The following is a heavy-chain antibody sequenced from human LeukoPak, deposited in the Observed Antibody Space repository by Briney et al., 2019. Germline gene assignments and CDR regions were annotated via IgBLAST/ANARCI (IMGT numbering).Heavy chain of an antibody. CDR1: GFTVSSNY. CDR3: ARDIDPYSSAWSHDC. D-gene: IGHD6-19*01. Sequence: PGRSLRLSCAASGFTVSSNYMSWVRQAPGKGLEWVSVIYSGGSTYYADSVKGRFTISRDNSKNTLYLQMNSLRAEDTAVYYCARDIDPYSSAWSHDCWGQGTLVTVSS. J-gene: IGHJ4*02. CDR2: IYSGGST. V-gene: IGHV3-53*01.